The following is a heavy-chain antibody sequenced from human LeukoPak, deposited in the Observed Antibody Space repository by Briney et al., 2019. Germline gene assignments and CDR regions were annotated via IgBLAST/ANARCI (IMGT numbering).Heavy chain of an antibody. CDR1: GGSISSYY. Sequence: PSETLSLTCTVSGGSISSYYWSWIRQPPGKGLEWIGYIYYSGSTNCNPSLKSRVTISVDTSKNQFTLKLSSVTAADTAVYYCARGRYGWLPFDYWGQGTLVTVSS. V-gene: IGHV4-59*01. CDR3: ARGRYGWLPFDY. D-gene: IGHD3-16*01. J-gene: IGHJ4*02. CDR2: IYYSGST.